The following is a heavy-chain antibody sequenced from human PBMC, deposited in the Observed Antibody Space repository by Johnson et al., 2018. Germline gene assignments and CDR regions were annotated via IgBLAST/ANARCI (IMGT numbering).Heavy chain of an antibody. V-gene: IGHV4-39*07. CDR3: ARERTSGDYPDYFDS. Sequence: QVQLQESGPGLVKPSETLSLTCAVSGGSISNSTYYWAWIRQPPGKGLEGIGSIYYRGGTSSTSALKRRVTMSVGMSKNHFSLKLSSVTAADTAVYFCARERTSGDYPDYFDSWGQGTLVTVSA. J-gene: IGHJ4*02. D-gene: IGHD3-22*01. CDR2: IYYRGGT. CDR1: GGSISNSTYY.